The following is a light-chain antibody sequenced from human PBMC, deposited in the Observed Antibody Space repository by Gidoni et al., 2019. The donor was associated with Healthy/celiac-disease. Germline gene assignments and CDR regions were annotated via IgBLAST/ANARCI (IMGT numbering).Light chain of an antibody. Sequence: NFMLTQPHSVSESPGTTVTISCTRSSGSIARNYVQWYQQRPGSSPTTVIYEDNQRPSGVPDRFSGSIDSSSNSASLTISGLKTEDEADYYCQSYDSSSVVFGGGTKLTVL. CDR3: QSYDSSSVV. J-gene: IGLJ2*01. V-gene: IGLV6-57*01. CDR2: EDN. CDR1: SGSIARNY.